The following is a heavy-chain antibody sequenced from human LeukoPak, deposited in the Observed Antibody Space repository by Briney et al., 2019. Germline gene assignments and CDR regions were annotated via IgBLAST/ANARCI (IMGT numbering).Heavy chain of an antibody. CDR3: ARDSKPRGVAFDI. Sequence: GGSLRLSCAASGFTFDDEGMSWVRQAPGKGLKSRSGINWNGGSTGYADSVKGRFTISRDNAKNSLYLQMNSLRAADTALYYCARDSKPRGVAFDIWGQGTMVTVSS. CDR1: GFTFDDEG. J-gene: IGHJ3*02. CDR2: INWNGGST. V-gene: IGHV3-20*04. D-gene: IGHD3-16*01.